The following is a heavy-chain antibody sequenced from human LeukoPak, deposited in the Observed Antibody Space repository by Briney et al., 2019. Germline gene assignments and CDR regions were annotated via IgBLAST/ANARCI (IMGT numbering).Heavy chain of an antibody. D-gene: IGHD6-19*01. V-gene: IGHV4-38-2*01. CDR2: IYHSGST. CDR1: GYSISSGYY. CDR3: ARHGYSSGWYLFAFDP. J-gene: IGHJ5*02. Sequence: PSETLSLTCAVSGYSISSGYYWGWIRQPPGKGLEWIGSIYHSGSTCYNPSLKSRVTISVDTSKNQFSLKLSSVTAADTAVYYCARHGYSSGWYLFAFDPWGQGTLVTVSS.